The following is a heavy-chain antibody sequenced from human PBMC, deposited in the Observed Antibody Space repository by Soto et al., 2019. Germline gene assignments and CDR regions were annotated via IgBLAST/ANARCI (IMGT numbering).Heavy chain of an antibody. Sequence: GGSLRLSCAASGYTFSSYGMHWVRQAPGKGLEWVAVIWYDGSNKYYADSLKGRLTISRDNSKNTLYLQMNSLRAEDTAVYYCARDWSNWDLVRRVSWYFDLWGRGTLVTVSS. CDR1: GYTFSSYG. D-gene: IGHD1-26*01. J-gene: IGHJ2*01. CDR3: ARDWSNWDLVRRVSWYFDL. CDR2: IWYDGSNK. V-gene: IGHV3-33*01.